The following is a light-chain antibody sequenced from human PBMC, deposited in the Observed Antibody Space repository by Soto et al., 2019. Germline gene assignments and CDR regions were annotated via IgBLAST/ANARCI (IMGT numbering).Light chain of an antibody. CDR3: QQYYTWPIT. V-gene: IGKV3-15*01. CDR1: QVVSRK. Sequence: EIVMTQSPATLSVAPGERVTFSCRASQVVSRKLAWYQHKPGQAPRLLISGASTGATGIPARFSGSGSGTEFTLTISSLQSEDCAIYYCQQYYTWPITFGGGTKVEIK. J-gene: IGKJ4*01. CDR2: GAS.